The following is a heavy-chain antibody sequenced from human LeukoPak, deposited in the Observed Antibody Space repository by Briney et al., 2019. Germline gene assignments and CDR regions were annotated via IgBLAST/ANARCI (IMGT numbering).Heavy chain of an antibody. CDR1: GFTFSSYS. CDR3: ARGYCRGGSCYSGDAFDI. D-gene: IGHD2-15*01. Sequence: GGSLRLSCGASGFTFSSYSINWVRQAPGKGLEWVSYISSGSRTIYYADSVKGRFTISRDNAKNSLYLQMNRLRTEDRAVYYCARGYCRGGSCYSGDAFDIWGQGTMVTVSS. V-gene: IGHV3-48*01. J-gene: IGHJ3*02. CDR2: ISSGSRTI.